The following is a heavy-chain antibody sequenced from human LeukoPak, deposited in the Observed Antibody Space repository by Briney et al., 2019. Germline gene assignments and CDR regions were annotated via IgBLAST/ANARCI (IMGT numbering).Heavy chain of an antibody. V-gene: IGHV3-30*02. CDR2: VRNDGFDT. CDR1: GLTFTNHG. D-gene: IGHD4-23*01. Sequence: GGSLILSCVTSGLTFTNHGFHWLRQAAGKGLEWVAFVRNDGFDTYHSNSVKGRFSISRDDSRNTVYLQMNSLTAEDAALYYCARDRGKDYFGDWGQGTQVTVSS. CDR3: ARDRGKDYFGD. J-gene: IGHJ4*02.